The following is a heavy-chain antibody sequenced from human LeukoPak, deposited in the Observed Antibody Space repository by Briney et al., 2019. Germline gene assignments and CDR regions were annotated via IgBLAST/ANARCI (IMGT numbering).Heavy chain of an antibody. CDR3: ARVRGGGGNTMVRGVIYYGMDV. CDR1: GFTFDDYA. CDR2: ISWNSGSI. D-gene: IGHD3-10*01. Sequence: GGSLRLSCAASGFTFDDYAMHWVRQAPGKGLEWVSGISWNSGSIGYADSVKGRFTISRDNAKNTLYLQMNSLRAEDTAVYYCARVRGGGGNTMVRGVIYYGMDVWGQGTTVTVSS. J-gene: IGHJ6*02. V-gene: IGHV3-9*01.